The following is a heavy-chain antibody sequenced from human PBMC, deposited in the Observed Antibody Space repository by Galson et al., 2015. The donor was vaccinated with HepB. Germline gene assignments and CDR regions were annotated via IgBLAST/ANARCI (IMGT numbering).Heavy chain of an antibody. D-gene: IGHD3-3*01. CDR2: IYYSGST. V-gene: IGHV4-31*03. CDR1: GGSISSGGYY. Sequence: LSLTCTVSGGSISSGGYYWSWIRQHPGKGLEWIGYIYYSGSTYYNPSLKSRVTISVDTSKNQFSLKLSSVTAADTAVYYCAREVRVLEWLGKVGNYYYYYYMDVWGKGTTVTVSS. J-gene: IGHJ6*03. CDR3: AREVRVLEWLGKVGNYYYYYYMDV.